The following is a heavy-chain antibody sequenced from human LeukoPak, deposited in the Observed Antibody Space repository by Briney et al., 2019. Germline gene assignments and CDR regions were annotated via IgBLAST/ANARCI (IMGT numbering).Heavy chain of an antibody. J-gene: IGHJ4*02. CDR1: GFTVSSNY. V-gene: IGHV3-53*01. CDR3: ARRATTERGYSYGLDF. D-gene: IGHD5-18*01. Sequence: GGSLRLSCAASGFTVSSNYMSWVRQAPGKGLEWVSVIYSGGSTYYADSVKGRFTISRDNAKNSLYLQMNSLRAEDTAVYYCARRATTERGYSYGLDFWGQGTLVTVSS. CDR2: IYSGGST.